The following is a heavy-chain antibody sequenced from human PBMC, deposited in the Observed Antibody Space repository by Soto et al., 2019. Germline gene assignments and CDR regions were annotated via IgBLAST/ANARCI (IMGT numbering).Heavy chain of an antibody. J-gene: IGHJ6*03. V-gene: IGHV3-33*01. CDR3: ARDPHPYCSGGSCYSGVYYYYYMDV. D-gene: IGHD2-15*01. CDR1: GFTFSSYG. Sequence: GGSLRLSCAASGFTFSSYGMHWVRQAPGKGLEWVAVIWYDGSNKYYADSVKGRFTISRDNSKNTLYLQMNSLRAEDTAVYYGARDPHPYCSGGSCYSGVYYYYYMDVWGKGTTVTVSS. CDR2: IWYDGSNK.